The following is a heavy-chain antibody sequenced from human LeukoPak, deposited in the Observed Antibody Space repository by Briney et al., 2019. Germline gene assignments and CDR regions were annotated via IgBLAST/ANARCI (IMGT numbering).Heavy chain of an antibody. V-gene: IGHV1-8*01. Sequence: GASVKVSCKASGYTFTSYDINWVRQATGQGLEWMGWMNPNSGHTGYAQKFQGRVTMTRDMSTSTVYMELSSLRSEDTAVYYCARDYGGNPGGVYWGQGTLVTVSS. CDR3: ARDYGGNPGGVY. D-gene: IGHD4-23*01. J-gene: IGHJ4*02. CDR2: MNPNSGHT. CDR1: GYTFTSYD.